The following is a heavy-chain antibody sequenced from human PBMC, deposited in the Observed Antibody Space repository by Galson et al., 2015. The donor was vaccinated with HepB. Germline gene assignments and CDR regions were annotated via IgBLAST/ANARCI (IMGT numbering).Heavy chain of an antibody. V-gene: IGHV3-30*03. J-gene: IGHJ4*02. CDR3: ARVGRTTATT. Sequence: SLRLSCAASGFTFSSYVMHWVRQAPGKGLEWVAGISCDGSTKNYADSVKGRFTISRDDSKNTLYLQMNRLRGGDTAVYYCARVGRTTATTWGQGCRVTVTA. D-gene: IGHD2-15*01. CDR2: ISCDGSTK. CDR1: GFTFSSYV.